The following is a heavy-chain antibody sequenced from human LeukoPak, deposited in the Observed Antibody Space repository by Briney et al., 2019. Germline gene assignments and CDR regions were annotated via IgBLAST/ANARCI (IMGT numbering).Heavy chain of an antibody. CDR2: ILYDGSNK. CDR1: GFTFSSYG. Sequence: GRSLRLSCAASGFTFSSYGMHWVRQAPGKGLEWVAVILYDGSNKYYTDSVKGRFTISRDNSKNTLYLQMNSLRAEDTAVYYCAKEIRYCSGGSCYYYYGMDVWGQGTTVTVSS. J-gene: IGHJ6*02. D-gene: IGHD2-15*01. CDR3: AKEIRYCSGGSCYYYYGMDV. V-gene: IGHV3-30*18.